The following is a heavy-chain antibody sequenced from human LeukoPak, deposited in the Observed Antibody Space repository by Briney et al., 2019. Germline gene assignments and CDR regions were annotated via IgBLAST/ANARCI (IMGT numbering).Heavy chain of an antibody. D-gene: IGHD1-26*01. CDR3: ARDKVVGPTNFDY. CDR2: IKQDGSEK. J-gene: IGHJ4*02. Sequence: GGSLRLSCVASGFTFSNYAMHWVRQAPGKGLEWMANIKQDGSEKYYVDSVKGRFTISRDNAKNSLYLQMNSLRAEDTAVYYCARDKVVGPTNFDYWGEGTLVTVSS. CDR1: GFTFSNYA. V-gene: IGHV3-7*01.